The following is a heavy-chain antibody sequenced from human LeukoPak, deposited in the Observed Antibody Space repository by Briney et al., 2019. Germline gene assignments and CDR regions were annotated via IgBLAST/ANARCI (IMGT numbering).Heavy chain of an antibody. CDR3: ARGASIAAAGWISDY. Sequence: SETLSLTCTVSGGSINSNYWTWIRQPAGKGLEWIGRISTSVITNYSPSLKSRVTISLDKSKNQFSLILASVTAADTALYYCARGASIAAAGWISDYWGEGTLVTVSS. J-gene: IGHJ4*02. CDR2: ISTSVIT. D-gene: IGHD6-13*01. V-gene: IGHV4-4*07. CDR1: GGSINSNY.